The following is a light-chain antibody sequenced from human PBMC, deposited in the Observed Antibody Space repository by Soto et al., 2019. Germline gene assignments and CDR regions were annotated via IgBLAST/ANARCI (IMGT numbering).Light chain of an antibody. V-gene: IGKV3-20*01. CDR1: QSVSSY. CDR2: DAS. J-gene: IGKJ5*01. CDR3: QQYGSSPIT. Sequence: EIVLTQSPATLSLSPVERATLSCRASQSVSSYLAWYQQKPGQAPRLLIYDASSRATGIPDRFSGSGSGTDFTLTISRLEPEDFAVYYCQQYGSSPITFGQGTRLENK.